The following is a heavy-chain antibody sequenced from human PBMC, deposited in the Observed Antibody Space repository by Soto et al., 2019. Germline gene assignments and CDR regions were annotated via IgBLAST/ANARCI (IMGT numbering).Heavy chain of an antibody. CDR3: ARLSSTYYDFWSGYYTGGYYYYYMDV. CDR1: GGSISSSSYY. Sequence: SETLSLTCTVSGGSISSSSYYWGWIRQPPGKGLEWIGSIYYSGSTYYNPSLKSRVTISVDTSKNQFSLKLSSVTAADTAVYYCARLSSTYYDFWSGYYTGGYYYYYMDVWGKGTTVTVSS. V-gene: IGHV4-39*01. D-gene: IGHD3-3*01. J-gene: IGHJ6*03. CDR2: IYYSGST.